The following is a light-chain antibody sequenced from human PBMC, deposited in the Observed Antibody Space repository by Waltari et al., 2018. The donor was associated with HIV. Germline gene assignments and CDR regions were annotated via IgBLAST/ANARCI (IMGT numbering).Light chain of an antibody. J-gene: IGLJ2*01. CDR1: SSDIGSHT. CDR2: TNN. Sequence: QSVLTQPPSASGTPGQRVTISCSGSSSDIGSHTVNWYQQLPGTAPRLLIYTNNRRPSGVPDRFSGAKSGASASLVISWLQSEDEADYFCAAWDDSLNGDVVFGGGTKLTVL. V-gene: IGLV1-44*01. CDR3: AAWDDSLNGDVV.